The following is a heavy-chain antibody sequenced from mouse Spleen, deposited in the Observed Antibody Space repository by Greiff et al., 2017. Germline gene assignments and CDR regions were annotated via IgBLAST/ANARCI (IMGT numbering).Heavy chain of an antibody. CDR1: GYTFTSYW. J-gene: IGHJ2*01. D-gene: IGHD2-10*01. CDR3: ARRGAYYGNPFDY. V-gene: IGHV1-61*01. Sequence: QVQLQQPGAELVRPGSSVKLSCKASGYTFTSYWMDWVKQRPGQGLEWIGNIYPSDSETHYNQKFKDKATLTVDKSSSTAYMQLSSLTSEDSAVYYCARRGAYYGNPFDYWGQGTTLTVSS. CDR2: IYPSDSET.